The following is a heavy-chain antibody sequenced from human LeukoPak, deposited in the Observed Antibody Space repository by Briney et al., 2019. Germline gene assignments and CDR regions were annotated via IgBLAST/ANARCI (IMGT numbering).Heavy chain of an antibody. J-gene: IGHJ4*02. Sequence: PEGSLRLSCAASGFTFSSYAMSWVRQAPGKGLEWVSAISGSGGSTYYADSVKGRFTISRDNSKNTLYLQMNSLRAEDTAVYYCAKGRTATNYYFDCWGQGTLVTVSS. V-gene: IGHV3-23*01. D-gene: IGHD5-18*01. CDR2: ISGSGGST. CDR3: AKGRTATNYYFDC. CDR1: GFTFSSYA.